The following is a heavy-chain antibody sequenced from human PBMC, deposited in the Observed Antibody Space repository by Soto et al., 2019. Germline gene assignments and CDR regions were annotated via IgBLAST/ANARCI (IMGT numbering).Heavy chain of an antibody. Sequence: GESLKISCKGSGYSFTSYWISWVRQMPGKGLEWMGRIDPSDSYTNYSPSFQGHVTISADKSISTAYLQWSSLKASDTAMYYCARGADSSGYYYEVLDYWGQGTLVTAPQ. CDR2: IDPSDSYT. CDR1: GYSFTSYW. J-gene: IGHJ4*02. V-gene: IGHV5-10-1*01. D-gene: IGHD3-22*01. CDR3: ARGADSSGYYYEVLDY.